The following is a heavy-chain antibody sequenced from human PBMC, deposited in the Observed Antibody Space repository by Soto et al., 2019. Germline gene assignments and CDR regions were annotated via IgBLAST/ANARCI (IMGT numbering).Heavy chain of an antibody. D-gene: IGHD1-26*01. CDR1: GFTFSSYW. CDR3: AKSISGAFDY. Sequence: GGSLRLSCAASGFTFSSYWMHWVRQAPGKGLVWVSRINNDGTDTIYADFVKGRFTISRDNAKNTVFLEINSLRGDDTAVYYCAKSISGAFDYWGQGTLVTVSS. CDR2: INNDGTDT. J-gene: IGHJ4*02. V-gene: IGHV3-74*01.